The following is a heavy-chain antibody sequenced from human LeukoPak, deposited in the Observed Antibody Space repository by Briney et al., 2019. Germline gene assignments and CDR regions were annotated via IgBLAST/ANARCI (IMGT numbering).Heavy chain of an antibody. CDR1: GFTFSSYA. V-gene: IGHV3-23*01. CDR3: AKSGLYFYFHDAFDI. Sequence: GGSLRLSCAASGFTFSSYATSWVRQAPGKGLEWVSAISGSGGSTYYADSVKGRFTISRDNSKNTLYLQMNSLRAEDTAVYYCAKSGLYFYFHDAFDIWGQGTVVTVSS. CDR2: ISGSGGST. D-gene: IGHD3-9*01. J-gene: IGHJ3*02.